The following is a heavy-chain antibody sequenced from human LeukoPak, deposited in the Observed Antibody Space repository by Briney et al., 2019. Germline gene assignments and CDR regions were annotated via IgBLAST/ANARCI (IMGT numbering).Heavy chain of an antibody. V-gene: IGHV3-30-3*01. J-gene: IGHJ6*02. CDR2: ISFDGSQK. Sequence: PGGSLRLSCATSGFTFNNHAMQWVRQAPGKGLEWVAVISFDGSQKYYADSVRGRFTISRDNSKSSLFLQMNVLRAEDTAIYYCTRDRYQYDTSGYYYHFYYYGMDVWGQGTTVTVSS. CDR1: GFTFNNHA. D-gene: IGHD3-22*01. CDR3: TRDRYQYDTSGYYYHFYYYGMDV.